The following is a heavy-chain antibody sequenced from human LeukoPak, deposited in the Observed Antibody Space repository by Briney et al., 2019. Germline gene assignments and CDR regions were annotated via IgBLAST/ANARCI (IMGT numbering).Heavy chain of an antibody. CDR2: IDWDDDK. D-gene: IGHD4-17*01. V-gene: IGHV2-70*04. Sequence: SGPTLVNPTQTLTLTCTVSGFSLSTSGMRASWIRQPPGKALEWLARIDWDDDKFYSTSLKTRLTISKDTFKNQVVLTMTNMDPVDTATYYCARSPDDGDYFDYWGQGTLVTVSS. CDR3: ARSPDDGDYFDY. CDR1: GFSLSTSGMR. J-gene: IGHJ4*02.